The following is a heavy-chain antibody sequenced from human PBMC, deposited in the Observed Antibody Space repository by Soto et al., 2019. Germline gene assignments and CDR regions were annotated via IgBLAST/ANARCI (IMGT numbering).Heavy chain of an antibody. CDR3: ARDEVVVASTPFDY. CDR2: ISSSSSYI. Sequence: EVQLVESGGGLVKPGGSLRLSCAASGFTFSSYSMNWVRQAPGKGLEWVSSISSSSSYIYYADSVKGRFTISRDNAKNSLYLQMNRLRAEDTAVYYCARDEVVVASTPFDYWGQGTLVTVSS. D-gene: IGHD2-15*01. V-gene: IGHV3-21*01. J-gene: IGHJ4*02. CDR1: GFTFSSYS.